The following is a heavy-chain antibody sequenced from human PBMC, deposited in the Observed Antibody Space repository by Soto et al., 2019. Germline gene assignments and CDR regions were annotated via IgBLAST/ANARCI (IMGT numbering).Heavy chain of an antibody. CDR1: GFTFSSYA. Sequence: GGSLRLSCAASGFTFSSYAMHWVRQAPGKGLEWVAVISYDGSNKYYADSVKGRFTISRDNSKNRLYLQMNSLRAEDTAVYYCARLSFSAVFDYWGQGTLVTVSS. J-gene: IGHJ4*02. V-gene: IGHV3-30-3*01. CDR3: ARLSFSAVFDY. D-gene: IGHD1-26*01. CDR2: ISYDGSNK.